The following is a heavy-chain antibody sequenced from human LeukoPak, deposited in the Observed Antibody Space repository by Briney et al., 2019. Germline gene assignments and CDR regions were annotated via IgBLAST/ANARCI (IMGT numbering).Heavy chain of an antibody. J-gene: IGHJ4*02. CDR2: FDPEDGET. V-gene: IGHV1-24*01. Sequence: GASVKVSCKVSGYTLTELSMHWVRQAPGKGLEWMGGFDPEDGETIYAQKFQGRVTMTEDTSTDTAYMELSSLRSEDTAVYYCARVGGIATFRWPLDCWGQGTLVTVSS. CDR1: GYTLTELS. CDR3: ARVGGIATFRWPLDC. D-gene: IGHD6-13*01.